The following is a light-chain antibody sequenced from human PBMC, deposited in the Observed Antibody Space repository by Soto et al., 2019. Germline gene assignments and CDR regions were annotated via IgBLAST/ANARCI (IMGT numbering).Light chain of an antibody. CDR1: QSVSRR. CDR3: QQYGNSPQIT. J-gene: IGKJ5*01. V-gene: IGKV3-20*01. Sequence: EIVLTQSPGTLSLSPGGRATLSCRASQSVSRRLAWYQHRPGQSPRLLISGASMRASGVPVRFSGSGSGTDFTLTISRLEPEDFAVYYCQQYGNSPQITFGQGTRLEIK. CDR2: GAS.